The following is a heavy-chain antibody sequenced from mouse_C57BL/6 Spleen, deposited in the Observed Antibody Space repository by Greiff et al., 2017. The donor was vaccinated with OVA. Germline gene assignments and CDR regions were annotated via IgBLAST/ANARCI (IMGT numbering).Heavy chain of an antibody. D-gene: IGHD2-4*01. CDR2: IDPEDGET. CDR3: ASGDYDWYFDV. J-gene: IGHJ1*03. CDR1: GFNIKDYY. Sequence: EVKLVESGAELVKPGASVKLSCTASGFNIKDYYMHWVKQRTEQGLEWIGRIDPEDGETKYAPKFQGKATITAATSSNTAYLQLSSLTSEDTAVYYCASGDYDWYFDVWGTGTTVTVSS. V-gene: IGHV14-2*01.